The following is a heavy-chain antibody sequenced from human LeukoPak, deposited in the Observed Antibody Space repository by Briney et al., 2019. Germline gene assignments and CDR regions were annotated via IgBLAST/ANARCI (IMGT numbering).Heavy chain of an antibody. J-gene: IGHJ3*02. V-gene: IGHV4-59*08. CDR2: IYYSGST. D-gene: IGHD6-19*01. CDR3: ARPYSSGWHDAFDI. CDR1: GFTFSRYS. Sequence: GSLRLSCTASGFTFSRYSMNWVRQAPGKGLEWIGCIYYSGSTNYNPSLKNRVTISLDTSKNQFSLKLSSVTAADTAVYYCARPYSSGWHDAFDIWGQGTMVTVSS.